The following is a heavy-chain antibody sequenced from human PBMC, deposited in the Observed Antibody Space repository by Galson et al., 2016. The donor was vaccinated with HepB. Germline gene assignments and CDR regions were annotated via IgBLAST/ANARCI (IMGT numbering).Heavy chain of an antibody. Sequence: SVKVSCKASGYSFTIFGISWVRQAPGQVLEWLGWISAYNGNTKHAQKFQGRVTTTTDTSTNTTYRELQSLRLDDTAVYYCARRTHHDSTGHDYWGQGILVTVAS. CDR3: ARRTHHDSTGHDY. V-gene: IGHV1-18*04. J-gene: IGHJ4*02. CDR2: ISAYNGNT. CDR1: GYSFTIFG. D-gene: IGHD3-22*01.